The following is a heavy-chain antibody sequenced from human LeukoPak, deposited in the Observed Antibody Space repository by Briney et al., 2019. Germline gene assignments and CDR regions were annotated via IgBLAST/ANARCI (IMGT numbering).Heavy chain of an antibody. V-gene: IGHV4-39*01. CDR2: IYYSGST. J-gene: IGHJ4*02. D-gene: IGHD5-12*01. CDR3: ARQTEWLRLLSFDY. CDR1: GGSISSSSYY. Sequence: SETLSLTCTVSGGSISSSSYYWGWIRQPPGKGLEWIGSIYYSGSTYYNPSLKSRVTRSVDTSKNQFSLKLSSVTAADTAVYYCARQTEWLRLLSFDYWGQGTLVTVSS.